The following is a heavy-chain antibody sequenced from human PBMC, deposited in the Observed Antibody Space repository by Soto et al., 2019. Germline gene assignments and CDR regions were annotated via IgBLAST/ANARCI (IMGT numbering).Heavy chain of an antibody. Sequence: GGSLRLSCAASGFTVSSNYMSWVRQAPGKGLEWVSVIYSGGSTYYADSVKGRFTISRDNSKNTLYLQMNSLRAEDTAVYYCARVLEDYGEYGGFDYWGQGTLVTVSS. CDR1: GFTVSSNY. D-gene: IGHD4-17*01. CDR2: IYSGGST. J-gene: IGHJ4*02. V-gene: IGHV3-53*01. CDR3: ARVLEDYGEYGGFDY.